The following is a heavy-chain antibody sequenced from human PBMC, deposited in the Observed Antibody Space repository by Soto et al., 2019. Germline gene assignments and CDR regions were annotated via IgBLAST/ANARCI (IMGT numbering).Heavy chain of an antibody. Sequence: QVQLVESGGGVVQPGRSLRLSCAASGFTFSSYAMHWVRQAPGKGLEWVAVISYDGSNKYYADSVKGRFTISRDNSKNTRYLQMNSLRAEDTAVYYCALLGYCSGGSCSDYNWFDPWGQGTLVTVSS. V-gene: IGHV3-30-3*01. D-gene: IGHD2-15*01. CDR1: GFTFSSYA. J-gene: IGHJ5*02. CDR2: ISYDGSNK. CDR3: ALLGYCSGGSCSDYNWFDP.